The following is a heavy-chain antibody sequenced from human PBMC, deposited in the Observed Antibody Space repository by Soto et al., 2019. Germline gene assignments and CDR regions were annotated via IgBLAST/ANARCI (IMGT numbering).Heavy chain of an antibody. CDR3: ARGSVMVAATGVIAY. J-gene: IGHJ4*02. Sequence: QVQLVESGGGVVQPGRSLRLSCAASGFTFSSYGMHWVRQAPGKGLEWVAVIWYDGSNKYYADSVKGRFTISRDNSKNTLYLQMNSLRAEDTAVYYCARGSVMVAATGVIAYWGQGTLVTVSS. D-gene: IGHD2-15*01. CDR1: GFTFSSYG. CDR2: IWYDGSNK. V-gene: IGHV3-33*01.